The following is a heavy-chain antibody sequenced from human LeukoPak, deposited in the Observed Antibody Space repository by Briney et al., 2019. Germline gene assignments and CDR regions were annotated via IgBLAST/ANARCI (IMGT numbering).Heavy chain of an antibody. Sequence: ASVKVSCKASGYTFTGYYMHWVRQAPGQGLEWMGWINPNSGGTNYAQKFQGRVTMTRDTSISTAYMELSRLRSDDTAVYYCARETSDYYDSSGYYLNWFDPWGRGTLVTVSS. CDR1: GYTFTGYY. CDR2: INPNSGGT. J-gene: IGHJ5*02. CDR3: ARETSDYYDSSGYYLNWFDP. V-gene: IGHV1-2*02. D-gene: IGHD3-22*01.